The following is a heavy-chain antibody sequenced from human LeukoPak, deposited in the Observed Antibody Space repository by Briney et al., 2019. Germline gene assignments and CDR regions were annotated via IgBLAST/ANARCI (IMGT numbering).Heavy chain of an antibody. CDR3: ARVGIPVTHGAFDI. V-gene: IGHV4-30-4*01. CDR1: GGSISSGDYY. Sequence: SQTLSLTCTVSGGSISSGDYYWSWIRQPPGKGLEWIGYIYYSGSTYYNPSLKSRVTISVDTSKNQFSLKLSSVTAADTAVYYCARVGIPVTHGAFDIWGQGTMVTVSS. D-gene: IGHD4-17*01. CDR2: IYYSGST. J-gene: IGHJ3*02.